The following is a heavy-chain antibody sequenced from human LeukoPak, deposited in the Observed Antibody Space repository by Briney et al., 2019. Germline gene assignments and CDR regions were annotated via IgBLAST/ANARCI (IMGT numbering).Heavy chain of an antibody. CDR1: GYTFTSYG. D-gene: IGHD6-6*01. V-gene: IGHV1-18*01. J-gene: IGHJ4*02. CDR3: ARDLRYSSSSRADY. CDR2: ISANNGNT. Sequence: ASVKVSCKASGYTFTSYGISWVRQAPGQGLEWMGWISANNGNTNYAQKLQGRVTMTTDTSTSTAHMELRSLRSDDTAVYYCARDLRYSSSSRADYWGQGTLVTASS.